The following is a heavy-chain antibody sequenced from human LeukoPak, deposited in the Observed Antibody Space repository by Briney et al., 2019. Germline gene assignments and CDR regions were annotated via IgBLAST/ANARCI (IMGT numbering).Heavy chain of an antibody. CDR3: ARGPAYYYDSSAYFLDY. Sequence: GGSLRLSCAASGSSFSSYAMHWVRQAPGKGLEWVAVISYDGSNKYYADSVKARFTISRDNSKNTLYLQMNSLRAEDTAVYYCARGPAYYYDSSAYFLDYWGQGTLVTVSS. J-gene: IGHJ4*02. V-gene: IGHV3-30*04. D-gene: IGHD3-22*01. CDR2: ISYDGSNK. CDR1: GSSFSSYA.